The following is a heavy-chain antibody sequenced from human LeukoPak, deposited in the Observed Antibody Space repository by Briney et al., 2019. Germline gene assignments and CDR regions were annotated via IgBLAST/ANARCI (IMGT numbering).Heavy chain of an antibody. J-gene: IGHJ3*02. V-gene: IGHV4-4*07. CDR3: ASAMSTVTTDAFDI. CDR2: IYTSGST. D-gene: IGHD4-11*01. Sequence: SETLSLTCTVSGGSISSYYWSWIRQPAGKGLEWIGRIYTSGSTNYNPSLKSRVTMSVDTSKNQFSLRLSSVTAADTAVYYCASAMSTVTTDAFDIWSQGTVVSVST. CDR1: GGSISSYY.